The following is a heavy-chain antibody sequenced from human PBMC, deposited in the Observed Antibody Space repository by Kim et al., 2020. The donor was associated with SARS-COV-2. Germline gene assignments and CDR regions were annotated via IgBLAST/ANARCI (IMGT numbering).Heavy chain of an antibody. D-gene: IGHD6-19*01. J-gene: IGHJ4*02. V-gene: IGHV3-30*01. Sequence: KGRFTISRDNSKNTLYLQMNSLRAEDTAVYYCARDRWGSGWSWTRPARGHWGQGTLVTVSS. CDR3: ARDRWGSGWSWTRPARGH.